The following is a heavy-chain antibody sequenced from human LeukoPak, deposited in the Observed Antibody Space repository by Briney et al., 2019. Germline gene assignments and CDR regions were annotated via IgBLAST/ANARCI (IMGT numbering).Heavy chain of an antibody. D-gene: IGHD4-17*01. V-gene: IGHV3-30*18. J-gene: IGHJ3*02. CDR2: ISYAGSNQ. CDR3: AEDLLPGDYGDYSAFDI. Sequence: PGGSLRLSCAASGFTFSSYGMHWVRQAPGKGLEWVALISYAGSNQYYADSVKGRFTISRDNSKSTLYLQMNSLRAEDTAVYYCAEDLLPGDYGDYSAFDIWGRGTMYSVSS. CDR1: GFTFSSYG.